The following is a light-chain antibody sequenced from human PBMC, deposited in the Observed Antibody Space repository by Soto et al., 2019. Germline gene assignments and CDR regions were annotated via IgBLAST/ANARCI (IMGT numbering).Light chain of an antibody. Sequence: DIQMTQSPSTLSASVGDRVTVTCRASQSISSWLAWYQQKPGKAPKLLIYDASSLESGLSSRFSGSGAGTEFTLTISSLPHDDFATYYCQQYNSYSTFGQGTKVDIK. CDR3: QQYNSYST. CDR2: DAS. V-gene: IGKV1-5*01. J-gene: IGKJ1*01. CDR1: QSISSW.